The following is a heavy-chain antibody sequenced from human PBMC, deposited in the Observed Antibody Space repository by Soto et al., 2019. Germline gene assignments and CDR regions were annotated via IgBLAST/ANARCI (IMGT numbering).Heavy chain of an antibody. D-gene: IGHD2-2*01. J-gene: IGHJ6*02. Sequence: AASVKVSCKASGYTFTSYAMHWVRQAPGQRLEWMGWINAGNGNTKYSQKFQGRVTITRDTSASTAYMELSSLRSEDTAVYYCARDQGYCSSTSCYHHGYFFSYYYYGMDVWGQGTTVTVSS. CDR2: INAGNGNT. CDR3: ARDQGYCSSTSCYHHGYFFSYYYYGMDV. CDR1: GYTFTSYA. V-gene: IGHV1-3*01.